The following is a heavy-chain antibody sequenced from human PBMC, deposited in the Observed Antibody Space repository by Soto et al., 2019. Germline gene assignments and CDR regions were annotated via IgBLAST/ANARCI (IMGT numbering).Heavy chain of an antibody. CDR3: AREANYYDSSGYYLLTYFDY. CDR1: GFTFGGYA. CDR2: IRSKTYGGTT. Sequence: PGGSLRLSCTASGFTFGGYAMSWFRQAPGKGLEWVGFIRSKTYGGTTEYAASVKGRFTISRDDSKSIAYLQMSSLKTEDTAVYYCAREANYYDSSGYYLLTYFDYWGQGTLVTVSS. J-gene: IGHJ4*02. D-gene: IGHD3-22*01. V-gene: IGHV3-49*03.